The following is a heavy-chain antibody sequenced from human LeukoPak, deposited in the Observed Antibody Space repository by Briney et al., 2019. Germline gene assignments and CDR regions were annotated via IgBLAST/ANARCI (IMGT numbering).Heavy chain of an antibody. CDR3: ARGPSITMVRGGQWYYYMDV. J-gene: IGHJ6*03. CDR1: GYTFTDYY. D-gene: IGHD3-10*01. V-gene: IGHV1-46*01. Sequence: ASVKVSCKASGYTFTDYYINWVRQAPGQGLEWMGWINPNSGGSTNYAQKFQGRVTMTRDTSTSTVYMELSSLRSEDTAVYYCARGPSITMVRGGQWYYYMDVWGKGTTVTISS. CDR2: INPNSGGST.